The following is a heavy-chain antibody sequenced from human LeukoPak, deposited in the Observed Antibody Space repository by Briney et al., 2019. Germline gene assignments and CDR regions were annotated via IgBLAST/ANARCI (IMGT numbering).Heavy chain of an antibody. V-gene: IGHV1-69*04. CDR2: IITSLGIA. CDR1: GGSFNIYA. D-gene: IGHD3-22*01. Sequence: SETVSCKGSGGSFNIYARSWVRQGPGQGREWMGKIITSLGIANYEQKFQGRVTITADTSTNIVYMEMDGLRSEDTAVYYCARVDDSSGYYGVWGQGTLVTVSS. J-gene: IGHJ4*02. CDR3: ARVDDSSGYYGV.